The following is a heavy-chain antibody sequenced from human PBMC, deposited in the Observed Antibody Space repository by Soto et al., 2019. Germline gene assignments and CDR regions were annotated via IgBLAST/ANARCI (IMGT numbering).Heavy chain of an antibody. CDR3: ARAEGSPRKFGFDV. Sequence: SETLSLTCTVSGGSISSGSYYWDWIRHPPGKGLEWIGNVYYSGSTNYNPSLESRVTISVDTSKNQFSLKLSSVTAADTAVYYCARAEGSPRKFGFDVWARGTTVTVSS. CDR1: GGSISSGSYY. J-gene: IGHJ6*01. D-gene: IGHD3-10*01. CDR2: VYYSGST. V-gene: IGHV4-39*01.